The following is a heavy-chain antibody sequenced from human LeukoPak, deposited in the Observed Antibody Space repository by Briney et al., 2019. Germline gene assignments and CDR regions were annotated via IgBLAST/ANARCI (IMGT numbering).Heavy chain of an antibody. CDR1: EFTFSNYW. Sequence: GGSLRLSCTASEFTFSNYWMSCVSQAPGKGLEWVANIKQEGSETYSVDSVKGRFTISRGNAKNSLYLQMNSLRAEDTALYYCARGGQYSGYYYFDYWGQGTLVTVSS. CDR2: IKQEGSET. CDR3: ARGGQYSGYYYFDY. V-gene: IGHV3-7*01. D-gene: IGHD3-22*01. J-gene: IGHJ4*02.